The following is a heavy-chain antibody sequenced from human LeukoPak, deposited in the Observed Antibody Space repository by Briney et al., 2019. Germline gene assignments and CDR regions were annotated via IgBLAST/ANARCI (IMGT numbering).Heavy chain of an antibody. CDR2: ISYDGSNK. CDR3: ARDRRRDFDY. Sequence: GGSLRLSCAASGFTFSHFWMSWVRQAPGKGLEWVAVISYDGSNKYYADSVKGRFTISRDNSKNTLYLQMNSLRAEDTAVYYCARDRRRDFDYWGQGTLVTVSS. J-gene: IGHJ4*02. CDR1: GFTFSHFW. V-gene: IGHV3-30-3*01.